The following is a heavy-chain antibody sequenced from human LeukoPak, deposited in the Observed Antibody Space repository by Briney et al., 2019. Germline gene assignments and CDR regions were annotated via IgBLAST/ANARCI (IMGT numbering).Heavy chain of an antibody. J-gene: IGHJ3*02. CDR1: GFTFSSYG. V-gene: IGHV3-33*06. CDR3: AKGQIQHSSGAFDI. CDR2: IWYDGSNK. Sequence: GGSLRLSCAASGFTFSSYGMHWVRQAPGKGLEWVAVIWYDGSNKYYADSVKGRFTISRDNSKNTLYLQMNSLRAEDTAVYYCAKGQIQHSSGAFDIWGQGTMVTVSS. D-gene: IGHD6-19*01.